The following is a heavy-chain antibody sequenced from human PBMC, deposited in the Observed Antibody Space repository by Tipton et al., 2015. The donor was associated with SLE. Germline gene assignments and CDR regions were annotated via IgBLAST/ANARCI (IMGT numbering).Heavy chain of an antibody. D-gene: IGHD4-17*01. Sequence: TLSLTCAVSGGSISSGGFSWNWIRQPPGKGLEWIGYIYHSGSTYYNPSLKSRVTISVDTARDQFSLRLSSVTAADTAIYYCARRVWDYGDSYYFDFWGHGTLVTVSS. CDR3: ARRVWDYGDSYYFDF. CDR1: GGSISSGGFS. CDR2: IYHSGST. J-gene: IGHJ4*01. V-gene: IGHV4-30-2*01.